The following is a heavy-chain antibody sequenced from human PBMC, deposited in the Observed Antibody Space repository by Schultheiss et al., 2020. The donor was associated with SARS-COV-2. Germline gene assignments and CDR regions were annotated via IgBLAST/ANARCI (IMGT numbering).Heavy chain of an antibody. CDR1: GGSFSGYY. CDR3: ASTVGYYYDSSGYYFDY. CDR2: INHSGST. D-gene: IGHD3-22*01. J-gene: IGHJ4*02. V-gene: IGHV4-34*01. Sequence: SQTLSLTCAVYGGSFSGYYWSWIRQPPGKGLEWIGEINHSGSTNYNPSLKSRVTISVDTSKNQFSLKLSSVTAADTAVYYCASTVGYYYDSSGYYFDYWGQGTLVTVSS.